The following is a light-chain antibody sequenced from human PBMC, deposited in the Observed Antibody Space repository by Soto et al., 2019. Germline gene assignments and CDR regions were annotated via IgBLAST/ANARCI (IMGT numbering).Light chain of an antibody. J-gene: IGKJ4*01. V-gene: IGKV3-20*01. CDR1: QSVGRNY. Sequence: EIVLTQSPGTLSLSPGERATLSCRASQSVGRNYLAWFQQKLGQAPRLLIYGASSRATGIPDRFSGSGSGTDFTLTITRLDPEDFAVYYCQQYASSPLTFGGGTEVEIK. CDR2: GAS. CDR3: QQYASSPLT.